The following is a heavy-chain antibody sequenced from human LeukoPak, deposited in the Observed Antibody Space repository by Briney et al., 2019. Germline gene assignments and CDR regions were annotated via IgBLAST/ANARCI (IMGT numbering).Heavy chain of an antibody. CDR1: GFSLSTSGMC. CDR2: IDWDDDK. D-gene: IGHD3-10*01. CDR3: ARIMVRGVTHAFDI. V-gene: IGHV2-70*11. Sequence: SGPALVKPTQTLTLTCTFSGFSLSTSGMCVGWIRQPTGKALEWLARIDWDDDKYYSTSLKTRLTISKDTSKNQVVLTMTNMDPVDTATYYCARIMVRGVTHAFDIWGQGTMVTVSS. J-gene: IGHJ3*02.